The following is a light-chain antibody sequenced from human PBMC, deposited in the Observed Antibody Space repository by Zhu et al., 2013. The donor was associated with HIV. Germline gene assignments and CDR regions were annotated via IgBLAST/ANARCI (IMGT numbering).Light chain of an antibody. CDR2: AAS. J-gene: IGKJ4*01. V-gene: IGKV1-12*01. CDR3: QQASSFPPT. Sequence: DIQMTQSPSSVSASVGDRVTITCRASQGISGWLAWYQQKPGKAPELLIYAASTLQRGVPSRFSGSGSGTDFTLTISNLQPEDFATYYCQQASSFPPTFGEGTKVEIK. CDR1: QGISGW.